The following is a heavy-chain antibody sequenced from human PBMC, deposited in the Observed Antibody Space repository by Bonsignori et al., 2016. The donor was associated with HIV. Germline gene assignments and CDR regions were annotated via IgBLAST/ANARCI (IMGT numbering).Heavy chain of an antibody. J-gene: IGHJ4*02. Sequence: GESLKISCAASGFTFSNYWMHWVRQAPGKGLVWVSDINGDGSTTYYADSVKGRFTISRDNAENTLYLQMNSLRAEDTALYYCVRLAVTDTNYWGQGTLVTVSS. D-gene: IGHD6-19*01. CDR2: INGDGSTT. CDR3: VRLAVTDTNY. CDR1: GFTFSNYW. V-gene: IGHV3-74*01.